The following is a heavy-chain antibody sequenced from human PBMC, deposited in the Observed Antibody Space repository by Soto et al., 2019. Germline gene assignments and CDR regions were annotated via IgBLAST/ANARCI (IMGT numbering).Heavy chain of an antibody. CDR1: GFTFSSYG. CDR2: ISYDGSNK. V-gene: IGHV3-30*18. Sequence: GGSLRLSCAASGFTFSSYGMHWVRQAPGKGLEWVAVISYDGSNKYYADSVKGRFTISRDNSKNTLYLQMNSLRAEDTAVYYCAKLGYYDSSGYYSVDYWGQGTLVTVSS. D-gene: IGHD3-22*01. J-gene: IGHJ4*02. CDR3: AKLGYYDSSGYYSVDY.